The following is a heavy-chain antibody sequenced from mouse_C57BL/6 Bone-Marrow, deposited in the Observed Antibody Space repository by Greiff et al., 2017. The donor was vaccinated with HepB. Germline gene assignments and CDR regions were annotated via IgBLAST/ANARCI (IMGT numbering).Heavy chain of an antibody. J-gene: IGHJ4*01. CDR3: ARPYYYGSSLPYAMDY. D-gene: IGHD1-1*01. CDR1: GYTFTSYW. Sequence: QVQLQQPGAELVKPGASVKMSCKASGYTFTSYWITWVKQRPGQGLEWIGDIYPGSGSTNYNEKFKSKATLTVDTSSSTAYMQLSSLTSEDSAVYDCARPYYYGSSLPYAMDYWGQGTAVTVSS. V-gene: IGHV1-55*01. CDR2: IYPGSGST.